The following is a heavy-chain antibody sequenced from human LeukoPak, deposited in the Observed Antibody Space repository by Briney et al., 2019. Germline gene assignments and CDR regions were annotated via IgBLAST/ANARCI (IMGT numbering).Heavy chain of an antibody. D-gene: IGHD1-26*01. Sequence: AGGSLRFSCAASGFTFSSYSMNGVRQAPGKGLEWVSSISSSSSYIYYADSVKGRFTISRDNAKNSLYLQMNSLRAEDTAVYYCARGPVVVGTLGGFDPWGQGTLVTVSS. V-gene: IGHV3-21*01. CDR1: GFTFSSYS. J-gene: IGHJ5*02. CDR2: ISSSSSYI. CDR3: ARGPVVVGTLGGFDP.